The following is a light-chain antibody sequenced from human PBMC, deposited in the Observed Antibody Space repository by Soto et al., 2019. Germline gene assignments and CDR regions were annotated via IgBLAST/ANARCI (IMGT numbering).Light chain of an antibody. J-gene: IGKJ1*01. CDR3: QQSYNSPQT. V-gene: IGKV1-39*01. CDR1: QTIMTY. CDR2: AAS. Sequence: DIQMTQSPSSLSASVGDEVTVTCRASQTIMTYLNWYQLKPGKPPRLLIYAASSLQSGVPSRFSGSGSGTEFTLTITSLQPEDFATYSCQQSYNSPQTFGQGTKVDIK.